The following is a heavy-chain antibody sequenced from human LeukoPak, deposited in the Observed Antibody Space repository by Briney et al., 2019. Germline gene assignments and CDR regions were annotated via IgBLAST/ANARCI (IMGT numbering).Heavy chain of an antibody. V-gene: IGHV3-74*01. D-gene: IGHD4/OR15-4a*01. CDR3: VRGAPFDN. CDR2: INSDGTSI. CDR1: GFTFSSYW. Sequence: GGSLTLSCAVSGFTFSSYWLHWVRQAPGKGLVWVSRINSDGTSIGYADSVKGRFTISRDNANNMLYLQMNSLRVDDTAVYYCVRGAPFDNWGQGTLVTVSS. J-gene: IGHJ4*02.